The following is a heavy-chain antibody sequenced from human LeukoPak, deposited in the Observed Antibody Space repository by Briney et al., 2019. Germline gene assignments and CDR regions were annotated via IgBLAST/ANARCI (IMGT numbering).Heavy chain of an antibody. Sequence: GGSLRLSCAASGFTFSDYYMSWVRQAPGKGLEWVSAISGSGGSTYYADSVKGRFTISRDNSKNTLYLQMNSLRAEDTAVYYCAKAVGYCSGGRGYHLIDYWGQGTLVTVSS. CDR3: AKAVGYCSGGRGYHLIDY. D-gene: IGHD2-15*01. CDR2: ISGSGGST. CDR1: GFTFSDYY. J-gene: IGHJ4*02. V-gene: IGHV3-23*01.